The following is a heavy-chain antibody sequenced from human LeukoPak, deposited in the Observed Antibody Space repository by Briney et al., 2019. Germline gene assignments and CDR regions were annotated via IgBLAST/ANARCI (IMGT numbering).Heavy chain of an antibody. V-gene: IGHV1-18*01. CDR1: GYTFTSYG. J-gene: IGHJ5*02. CDR3: AREDEFGIAVAGRLNWFDP. D-gene: IGHD6-19*01. CDR2: ISAYNGNT. Sequence: ASVKVSCKASGYTFTSYGIIWVRQAPGQGLEWMGWISAYNGNTNYAQKLQGRVTMTTDTSTSTAYMELRSLRSDDTAVYYCAREDEFGIAVAGRLNWFDPWSQGTLVTVSS.